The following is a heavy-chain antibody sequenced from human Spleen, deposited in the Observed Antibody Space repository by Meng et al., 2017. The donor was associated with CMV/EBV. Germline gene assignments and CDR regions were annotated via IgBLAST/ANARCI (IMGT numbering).Heavy chain of an antibody. CDR3: ARDPFIVVVPAAPW. V-gene: IGHV1-2*02. CDR1: GYTFTGYY. CDR2: INPKSGDT. D-gene: IGHD2-2*01. Sequence: ASVKVSCKASGYTFTGYYMHWVRQAPGQGLEWMGWINPKSGDTNYAQKFQGRVTMTRDTSITTAYMELSRLKSDDTAVYYCARDPFIVVVPAAPWWGQGTLVTVSS. J-gene: IGHJ4*02.